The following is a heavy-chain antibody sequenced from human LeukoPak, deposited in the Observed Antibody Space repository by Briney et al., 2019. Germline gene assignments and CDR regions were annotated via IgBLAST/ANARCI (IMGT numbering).Heavy chain of an antibody. CDR1: GDSISGYY. Sequence: SETLSLTCIVSGDSISGYYWSWIRQTPGKELERIGYIYYSGFTSYNSSLKSRVTISVDTSKNQFSLNLTSVTAADTAVYYCARGYSSSGCYFDYWGQGVLVTVSS. CDR3: ARGYSSSGCYFDY. J-gene: IGHJ4*02. D-gene: IGHD5-18*01. CDR2: IYYSGFT. V-gene: IGHV4-59*01.